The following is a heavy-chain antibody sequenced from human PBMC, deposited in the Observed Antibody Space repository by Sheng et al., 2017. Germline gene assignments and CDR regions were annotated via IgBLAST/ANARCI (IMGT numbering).Heavy chain of an antibody. Sequence: QVQLVQSGAEVKKPWVLGEGLLQGFWRHLQQLCYQLGATGPLDKGLSGWEGIIPIFGTANYAQKFQGRVTITADESTSTAYMELSSLRSEDTAVYYCARLKEDTANGMDVWGQGTTV. CDR2: IIPIFGTA. CDR3: ARLKEDTANGMDV. J-gene: IGHJ6*02. V-gene: IGHV1-69*01. D-gene: IGHD5-18*01. CDR1: RHLQQLC.